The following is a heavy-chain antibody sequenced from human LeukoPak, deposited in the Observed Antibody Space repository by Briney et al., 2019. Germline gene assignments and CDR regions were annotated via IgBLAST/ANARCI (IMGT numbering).Heavy chain of an antibody. CDR1: GYTFTGYY. D-gene: IGHD3-10*01. CDR2: INPNSGGT. CDR3: AIDGSGSYTAG. V-gene: IGHV1-2*02. J-gene: IGHJ4*02. Sequence: ASVKVSCTASGYTFTGYYMHWVRHAPGQGLGWMGWINPNSGGTNYAQKFQGRVTMTRDTSISTAYMELSRLRSDDTAVYYCAIDGSGSYTAGWGQGTLVSVSS.